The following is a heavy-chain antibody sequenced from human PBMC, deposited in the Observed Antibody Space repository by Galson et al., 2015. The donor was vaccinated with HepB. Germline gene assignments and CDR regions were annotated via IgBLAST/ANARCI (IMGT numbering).Heavy chain of an antibody. J-gene: IGHJ4*02. CDR1: GFSFNIYT. CDR3: VRDPHFENYFDY. CDR2: ITSNGDRT. D-gene: IGHD2/OR15-2a*01. V-gene: IGHV3-64D*06. Sequence: SLRLSCAASGFSFNIYTMHWVRQAPGKGLDYVSTITSNGDRTYYADSVNHRFTVSRDNADSTLYLQMSNLRPEDTAVYYCVRDPHFENYFDYWGQGTLVTVSS.